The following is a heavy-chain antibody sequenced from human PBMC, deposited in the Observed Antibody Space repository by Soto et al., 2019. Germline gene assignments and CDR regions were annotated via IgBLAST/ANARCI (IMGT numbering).Heavy chain of an antibody. D-gene: IGHD2-15*01. V-gene: IGHV1-18*01. Sequence: ASVKVSCKASGYTFISYGINWVRQAPGQGLEWMGWISGYNGNTNYAQKLQGRVTMTTDTSTSTAYMELRSLRSDDTAVYYCAGDGYPTYYFDYWGQGTPVTVSS. CDR2: ISGYNGNT. J-gene: IGHJ4*02. CDR1: GYTFISYG. CDR3: AGDGYPTYYFDY.